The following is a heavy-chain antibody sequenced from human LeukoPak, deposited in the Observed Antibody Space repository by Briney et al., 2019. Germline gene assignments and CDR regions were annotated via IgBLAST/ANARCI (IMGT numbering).Heavy chain of an antibody. CDR1: GFTFSDFW. CDR3: ARDDGGNPNDAFDI. V-gene: IGHV3-74*01. Sequence: PGGSLRLSCTASGFTFSDFWMHWVRQAPGKGLVWVSRINSNEGSRGYADSVRGQFTISRDNAKNTLYLQMNSLRAEDTAVYYCARDDGGNPNDAFDIWGQGTMVTVSS. D-gene: IGHD4-23*01. J-gene: IGHJ3*02. CDR2: INSNEGSR.